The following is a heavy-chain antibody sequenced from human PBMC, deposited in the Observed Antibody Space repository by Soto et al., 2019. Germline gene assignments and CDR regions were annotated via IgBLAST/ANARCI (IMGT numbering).Heavy chain of an antibody. D-gene: IGHD2-15*01. J-gene: IGHJ5*02. CDR2: ISGDGGST. CDR3: ARDPTQRYCSGGSCSSGWFDP. V-gene: IGHV3-74*01. CDR1: GLTFSSYW. Sequence: GGSLRLSCAASGLTFSSYWIHWVRQAPGKGLVWVSRISGDGGSTYYVDSVKGRFTISRDNAKNSLYLQMNSLRAEDTAVYYCARDPTQRYCSGGSCSSGWFDPWGQGTLVTVSS.